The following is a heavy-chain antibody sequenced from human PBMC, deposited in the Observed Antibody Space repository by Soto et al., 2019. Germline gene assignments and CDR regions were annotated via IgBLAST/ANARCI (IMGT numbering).Heavy chain of an antibody. Sequence: SETLSLTCAVYGGSFSGYYWSWIRQPPGKGLEWIGEINHSGSTNYNPSLKSRVTISVDTSKNQFSLKLSSVTAADTAVFYCTRLQRRWLSSDSWGQGTLVTVSS. CDR2: INHSGST. V-gene: IGHV4-34*01. J-gene: IGHJ4*02. D-gene: IGHD5-12*01. CDR3: TRLQRRWLSSDS. CDR1: GGSFSGYY.